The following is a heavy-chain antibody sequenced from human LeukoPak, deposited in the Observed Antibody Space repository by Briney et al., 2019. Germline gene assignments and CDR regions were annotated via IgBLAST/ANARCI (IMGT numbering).Heavy chain of an antibody. CDR3: ARGPAGEWELHDYYYGMDV. Sequence: ASVKVSCKASGYTFTSYDINWVRQATGQGLEWMGWMNPNSGNTGYAQKFQGRVTMTRNTSISTAYMELSSLRSEDTAVYYCARGPAGEWELHDYYYGMDVWGQGTTVTVS. D-gene: IGHD1-26*01. CDR2: MNPNSGNT. J-gene: IGHJ6*02. V-gene: IGHV1-8*01. CDR1: GYTFTSYD.